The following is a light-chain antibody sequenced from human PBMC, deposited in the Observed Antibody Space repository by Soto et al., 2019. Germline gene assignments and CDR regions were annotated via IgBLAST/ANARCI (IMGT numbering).Light chain of an antibody. V-gene: IGLV1-44*01. CDR2: SNN. CDR3: AAWDDSLNGVV. J-gene: IGLJ2*01. Sequence: QSALTQPPSASGTPGQKVTISCSGSSSNIGSNIVNWYQQLPGTAPKLLIYSNNRRPSGVPDRFSGSKSGTSASLAISGLQSEDEADYYCAAWDDSLNGVVFGGGIKLTVL. CDR1: SSNIGSNI.